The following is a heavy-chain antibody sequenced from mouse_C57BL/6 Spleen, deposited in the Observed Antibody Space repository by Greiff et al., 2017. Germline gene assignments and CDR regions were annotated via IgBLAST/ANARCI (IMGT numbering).Heavy chain of an antibody. V-gene: IGHV1-18*01. Sequence: EVMLVESGPELVKPGASVKIPCKASGYTFTDYNMDWVKQSHGKSLEWIGDINPNNGGTIYNQKFKGKATLTVDKSSSTAYMELRSLTSEDTAVYYCARIDSSGLYFDYWGQGTTLTVSS. CDR2: INPNNGGT. CDR1: GYTFTDYN. D-gene: IGHD3-2*02. CDR3: ARIDSSGLYFDY. J-gene: IGHJ2*01.